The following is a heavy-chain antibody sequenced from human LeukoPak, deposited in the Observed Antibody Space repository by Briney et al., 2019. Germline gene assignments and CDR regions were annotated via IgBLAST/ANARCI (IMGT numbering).Heavy chain of an antibody. J-gene: IGHJ4*02. Sequence: NPSETLSLTCTVSGGSVSSGSYYWSWIRQPPGKGLEWIGYIYYSGSTNYNPSLKSRVTISVDTSKNQFSLKLSSVTAADTAVYYCALFGGQMVRPYFDYWGQGTLVTVSS. D-gene: IGHD3-10*01. CDR1: GGSVSSGSYY. CDR3: ALFGGQMVRPYFDY. V-gene: IGHV4-61*01. CDR2: IYYSGST.